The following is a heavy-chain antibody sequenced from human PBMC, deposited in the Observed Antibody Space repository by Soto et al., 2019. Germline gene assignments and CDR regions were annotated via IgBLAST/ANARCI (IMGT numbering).Heavy chain of an antibody. CDR1: GYTFTGFS. J-gene: IGHJ3*02. V-gene: IGHV1-3*01. D-gene: IGHD2-21*02. Sequence: ASVKVSCKASGYTFTGFSLHWVRQAPGQRLEWMGWINAGNGNTKYSQKFQGRVTITRDTSASTAYMELSSLRSEDTAVYYCARWPLGVVTATDAFDIWGQGTMVTVSS. CDR3: ARWPLGVVTATDAFDI. CDR2: INAGNGNT.